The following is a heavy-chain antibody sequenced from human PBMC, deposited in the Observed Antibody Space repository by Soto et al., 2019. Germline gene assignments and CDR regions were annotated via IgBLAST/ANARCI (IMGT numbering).Heavy chain of an antibody. J-gene: IGHJ4*02. D-gene: IGHD3-10*01. Sequence: GGSLRLSCAASGFPFSGYTMTWVRQAPGKGLEWVSSISSTSAYIYYADSVKGRFTISRDNAKNSLYLQMDSLRAEDTAVYYCARPLYGSGSHYNGPSGDFDYWGQGTQVTVSS. CDR3: ARPLYGSGSHYNGPSGDFDY. CDR1: GFPFSGYT. CDR2: ISSTSAYI. V-gene: IGHV3-21*01.